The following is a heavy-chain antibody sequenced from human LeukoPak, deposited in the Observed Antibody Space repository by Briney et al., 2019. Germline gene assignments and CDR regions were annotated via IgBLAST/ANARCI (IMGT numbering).Heavy chain of an antibody. CDR3: ARVYDSSGYSDHFDY. J-gene: IGHJ4*02. CDR1: GGSISSHY. Sequence: PSETLSLTCTVSGGSISSHYWSWIRQPPGKGLEWIGYIYYSGSTNYNPSLKSRVTISVDTSKNQFSLKLSSVTGADTAVYYCARVYDSSGYSDHFDYWGQGTLVTVSS. V-gene: IGHV4-59*11. CDR2: IYYSGST. D-gene: IGHD3-22*01.